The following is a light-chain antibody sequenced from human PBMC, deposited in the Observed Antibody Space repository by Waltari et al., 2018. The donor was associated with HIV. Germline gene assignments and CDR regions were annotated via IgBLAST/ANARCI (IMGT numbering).Light chain of an antibody. CDR1: QSVNSNF. J-gene: IGKJ1*01. CDR3: QQYGSSPRT. CDR2: SAS. Sequence: EIVLTQSPDTLSLSPGDRATLSCRASQSVNSNFLAWYQQKPGQAPRLLIYSASSRATHIPDRFSGSGSGADFTLTIARLETEDFAVYYCQQYGSSPRTFGQGTKVELK. V-gene: IGKV3-20*01.